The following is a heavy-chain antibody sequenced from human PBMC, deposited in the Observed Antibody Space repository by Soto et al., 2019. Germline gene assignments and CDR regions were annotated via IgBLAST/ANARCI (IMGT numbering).Heavy chain of an antibody. Sequence: VASVTVSGKASGYTFTSSGISRVRQAPGQGLEWIGWISAYNCNTHYAQKLPGRVTMTTDTSTSTAYMELRSLRSDDTAVYYCARDPGGYYGEYETWGQGTLVTVSS. CDR2: ISAYNCNT. CDR1: GYTFTSSG. J-gene: IGHJ5*02. CDR3: ARDPGGYYGEYET. D-gene: IGHD4-17*01. V-gene: IGHV1-18*01.